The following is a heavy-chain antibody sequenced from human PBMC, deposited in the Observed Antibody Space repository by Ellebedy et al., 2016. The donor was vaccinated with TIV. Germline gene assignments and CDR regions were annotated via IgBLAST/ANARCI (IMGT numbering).Heavy chain of an antibody. Sequence: GESLKISCAASGFTFSDYYLSWLRQAPGKGLEWVSYISSSSSYTNYADSVKSRFTISRDNAKNSLYLQMNSLRAEDTAVYYCAGGSRSISVPDRWGQGTLVIVSS. CDR2: ISSSSSYT. V-gene: IGHV3-11*06. J-gene: IGHJ4*02. D-gene: IGHD1-14*01. CDR1: GFTFSDYY. CDR3: AGGSRSISVPDR.